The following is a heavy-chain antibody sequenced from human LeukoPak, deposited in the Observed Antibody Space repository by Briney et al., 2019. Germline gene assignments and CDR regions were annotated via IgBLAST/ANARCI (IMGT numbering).Heavy chain of an antibody. CDR1: GFTFSSYA. D-gene: IGHD3-22*01. Sequence: PGGSLRLSCAASGFTFSSYAMSWVRQAPGKGLEWVSVIYSGGSTYYADSVKGRFTISRDNSKNTLYLQMNSLRAEDTAVYYCARGYYYDSSGEEWGQGTLVTVSS. CDR3: ARGYYYDSSGEE. J-gene: IGHJ4*02. V-gene: IGHV3-66*01. CDR2: IYSGGST.